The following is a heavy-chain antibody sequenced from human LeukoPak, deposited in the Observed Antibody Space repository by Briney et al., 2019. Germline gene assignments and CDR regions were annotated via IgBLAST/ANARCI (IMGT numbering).Heavy chain of an antibody. CDR3: AKEGLKQQLVEGAHFDY. Sequence: GGSLRLSCAASGFTFSSYAMSWVRQAPGKGLEWVSAISGSGGSTYYADSVKGRFTISRDNSKNTLYMQMNSLRAEDTAVYYCAKEGLKQQLVEGAHFDYWGQGTLVTVSS. CDR2: ISGSGGST. D-gene: IGHD6-13*01. V-gene: IGHV3-23*01. CDR1: GFTFSSYA. J-gene: IGHJ4*02.